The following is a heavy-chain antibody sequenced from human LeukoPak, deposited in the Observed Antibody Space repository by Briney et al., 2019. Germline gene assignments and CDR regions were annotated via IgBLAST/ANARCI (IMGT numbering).Heavy chain of an antibody. J-gene: IGHJ6*03. CDR2: INPNSGGT. V-gene: IGHV1-2*02. D-gene: IGHD1-26*01. CDR1: GYTFTGYY. CDR3: ARARGGSSRYYYYYMDV. Sequence: ASVKVSCKASGYTFTGYYIHWVRQAPGQGLEWMGWINPNSGGTNYAQKFQGRVTMTRDTSISTAFMELRSLRSDDTAVYYCARARGGSSRYYYYYMDVWGKGTTVTISS.